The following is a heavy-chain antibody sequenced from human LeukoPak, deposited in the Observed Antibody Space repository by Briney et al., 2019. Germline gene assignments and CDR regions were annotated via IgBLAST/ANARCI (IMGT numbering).Heavy chain of an antibody. CDR2: IKQDGSEK. CDR1: GFIFSSYG. V-gene: IGHV3-7*02. Sequence: PGGSLRLSCAASGFIFSSYGMHWVRQAPGKGLEWVANIKQDGSEKYSVDSVKGRFTVPRDNAKNSLYLQMNSLRVEDTALYYCARGYNYANDFDSWGQGTLVSVSS. J-gene: IGHJ4*02. D-gene: IGHD5-24*01. CDR3: ARGYNYANDFDS.